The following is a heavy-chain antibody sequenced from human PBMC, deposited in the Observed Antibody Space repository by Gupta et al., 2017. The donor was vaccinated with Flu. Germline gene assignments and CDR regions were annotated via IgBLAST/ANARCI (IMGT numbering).Heavy chain of an antibody. Sequence: EVQLLESGGGLVPPGGSLSLSSAAAVLTFSDYAMNWVRQAPGKGLEWVSTVGSGGDRTYYADSVKGRFTISRDNSKNTLYLQMNSLRGDDTAVYYCAKDRSGSPAIDYWGQGTLVTVSA. CDR1: VLTFSDYA. CDR2: VGSGGDRT. CDR3: AKDRSGSPAIDY. J-gene: IGHJ4*02. D-gene: IGHD2-15*01. V-gene: IGHV3-23*01.